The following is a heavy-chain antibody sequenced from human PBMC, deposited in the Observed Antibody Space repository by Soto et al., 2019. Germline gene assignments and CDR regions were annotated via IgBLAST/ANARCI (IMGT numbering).Heavy chain of an antibody. CDR1: GGTFSSYA. Sequence: SVKVSCKASGGTFSSYAISWVRQAPGQGLEWMGGIIPIFGTANYAQKFQGRVTITADESTSTAYMELSSLRSEDTAVYYCARPTYDFWSGYPPPYYGMDVWGQGTTVTVSS. J-gene: IGHJ6*02. V-gene: IGHV1-69*13. D-gene: IGHD3-3*01. CDR3: ARPTYDFWSGYPPPYYGMDV. CDR2: IIPIFGTA.